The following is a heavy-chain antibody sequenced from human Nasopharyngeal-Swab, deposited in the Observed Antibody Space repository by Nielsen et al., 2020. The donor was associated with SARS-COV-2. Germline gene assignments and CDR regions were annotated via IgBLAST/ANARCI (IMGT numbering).Heavy chain of an antibody. CDR2: MSNDGTNE. Sequence: GQSLKISCVASGHSLSSYSMHWVRQAPGKGLEWVAVMSNDGTNEYYVDSVKGRFSISRDNSKDTVYLHMASLKPEDTAVYYCARGRESIFWSGYSFDYWGQGILVTVSS. J-gene: IGHJ4*02. V-gene: IGHV3-30-3*01. CDR3: ARGRESIFWSGYSFDY. CDR1: GHSLSSYS. D-gene: IGHD3/OR15-3a*01.